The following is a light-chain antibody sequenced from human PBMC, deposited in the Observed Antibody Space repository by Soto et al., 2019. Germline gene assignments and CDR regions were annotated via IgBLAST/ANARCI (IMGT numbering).Light chain of an antibody. J-gene: IGLJ2*01. V-gene: IGLV1-51*01. CDR2: DNY. CDR1: SSDIGNNY. CDR3: GTWDSTVSAVI. Sequence: QSALTQPPSVSAAPGQRVTISCSGGSSDIGNNYVSWYQQLPGTAPQLLIYDNYKRPSGIPDRFSGSKSGTSATLGITGLQTGDEADYYCGTWDSTVSAVIFGGGTKLTVL.